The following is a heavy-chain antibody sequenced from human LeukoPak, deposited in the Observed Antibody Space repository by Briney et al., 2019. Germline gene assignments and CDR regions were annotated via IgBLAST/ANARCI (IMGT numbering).Heavy chain of an antibody. J-gene: IGHJ4*02. D-gene: IGHD2-2*01. CDR3: ARDYCSSTSCLFDY. CDR1: GYTFTSYG. Sequence: ASVKVSCKASGYTFTSYGISWVRQAPGQGLEWMGRINPNSGDTNYAQKFQGRVAMTRDTSISTAFMELTRLRSDDTAVYYCARDYCSSTSCLFDYWGQGTLVTVSS. V-gene: IGHV1-2*06. CDR2: INPNSGDT.